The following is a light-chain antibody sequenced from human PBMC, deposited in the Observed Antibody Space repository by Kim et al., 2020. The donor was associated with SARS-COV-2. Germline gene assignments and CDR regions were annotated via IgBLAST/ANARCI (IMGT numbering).Light chain of an antibody. CDR3: AAWDDSLSGLWV. Sequence: QRVTISCSGSRSNIGSNYVYWYQQLPGTAPKLLIYSNNQRPSGVPDRFSGSKSGTSASLAISGLRSEDEADYYCAAWDDSLSGLWVFGGGTKLTVL. CDR1: RSNIGSNY. J-gene: IGLJ3*02. V-gene: IGLV1-47*02. CDR2: SNN.